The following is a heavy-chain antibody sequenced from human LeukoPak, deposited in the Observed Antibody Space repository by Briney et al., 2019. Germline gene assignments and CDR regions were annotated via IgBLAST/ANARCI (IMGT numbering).Heavy chain of an antibody. CDR2: IYYSGST. Sequence: SQTLSLTCTVSGVSISSGDYYWRWLRQPPGKGLEWIGYIYYSGSTYYNPSLKSRVTISVDTSKNQFSLKLSSVTAADTAVYYCASETYSSSSYYFDYWGQGTLVTVSS. CDR3: ASETYSSSSYYFDY. V-gene: IGHV4-30-4*01. D-gene: IGHD6-6*01. J-gene: IGHJ4*02. CDR1: GVSISSGDYY.